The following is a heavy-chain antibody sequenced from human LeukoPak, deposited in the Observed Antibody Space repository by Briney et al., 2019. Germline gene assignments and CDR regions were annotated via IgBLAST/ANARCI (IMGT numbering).Heavy chain of an antibody. Sequence: NPSETLSLTCAVYGGSFSGYYWSWIRQPPGKGLEWIWEINHSGSTNYNPSLKSRVTISVDTSKNQFSLKLSSVTAADTAVYYCARRYCSSTSCYASQYYYYYYYMDVWGKGTTVTVSS. V-gene: IGHV4-34*01. CDR2: INHSGST. D-gene: IGHD2-2*01. J-gene: IGHJ6*03. CDR1: GGSFSGYY. CDR3: ARRYCSSTSCYASQYYYYYYYMDV.